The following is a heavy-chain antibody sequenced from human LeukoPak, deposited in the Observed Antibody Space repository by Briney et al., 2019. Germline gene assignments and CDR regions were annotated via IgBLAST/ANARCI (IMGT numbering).Heavy chain of an antibody. CDR2: IYYSGST. D-gene: IGHD3-3*01. CDR1: GGSISSGGYY. CDR3: ARWYYDFWSGYSRDDAFDI. Sequence: PSETLSLTCTVSGGSISSGGYYWSWIRQHPGKGLEWIGYIYYSGSTYYNPSLKSRVTISVDTSKNQFSLKLSSVTAADTAVYYCARWYYDFWSGYSRDDAFDIWGQGTMVTVSS. J-gene: IGHJ3*02. V-gene: IGHV4-31*03.